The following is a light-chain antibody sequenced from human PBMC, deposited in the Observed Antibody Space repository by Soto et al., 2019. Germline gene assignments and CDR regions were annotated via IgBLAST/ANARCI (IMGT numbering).Light chain of an antibody. Sequence: IFLTQSPGSLSLSSGERATLSCRATQTVRSSYLAWYQQRSGQAPKLLIYGAFNRAIGIPDRFSGSESGRDYNLTISRLDPEDSAVYYCQQYGDSITFGGGTKVEIK. V-gene: IGKV3-20*01. CDR2: GAF. J-gene: IGKJ4*01. CDR3: QQYGDSIT. CDR1: QTVRSSY.